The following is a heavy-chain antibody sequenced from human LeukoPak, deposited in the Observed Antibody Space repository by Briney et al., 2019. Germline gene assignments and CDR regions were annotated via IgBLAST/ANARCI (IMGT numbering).Heavy chain of an antibody. J-gene: IGHJ6*03. V-gene: IGHV1-2*02. CDR3: AKADTAGNYYYYYYMDV. CDR2: INPNSGGT. Sequence: ASVKVSCKASGYTFTGYYMHWVRQAPGQGLEWMGWINPNSGGTNYAQKFQGRVTMTRDTSISTAYMELSRLRSDDTAVYYCAKADTAGNYYYYYYMDVWGKGTTVTVSS. D-gene: IGHD5-18*01. CDR1: GYTFTGYY.